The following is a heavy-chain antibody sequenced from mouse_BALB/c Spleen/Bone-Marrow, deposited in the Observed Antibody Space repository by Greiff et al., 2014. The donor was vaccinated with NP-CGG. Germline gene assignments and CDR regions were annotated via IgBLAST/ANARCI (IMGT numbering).Heavy chain of an antibody. V-gene: IGHV5-9-1*01. CDR1: GFTFSSYA. D-gene: IGHD2-10*01. Sequence: EVKLVESGGGLVKPGGSLKLSCAASGFTFSSYAMSWVRQSPEKRLEWVATISSGGSYTYYPDSVKGRFTISRDNAKNTLYLQRSSRRSENTAMFYCEGPSYYGHTRDYGGKGTSSPVPT. CDR2: ISSGGSYT. J-gene: IGHJ4*01. CDR3: EGPSYYGHTRDY.